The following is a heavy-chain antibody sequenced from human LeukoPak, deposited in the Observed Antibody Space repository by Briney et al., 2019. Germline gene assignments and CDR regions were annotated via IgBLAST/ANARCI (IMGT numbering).Heavy chain of an antibody. V-gene: IGHV3-21*01. CDR2: ISSSSSYI. Sequence: PGGSLSLSCAASGFTFSSYSMNWLRQAPGKGLEWVSSISSSSSYIYYADSVKGRFTISRDNAKNSLYLQMNSLRAEETAMYYCALYGSSCGSWGQGTLVTVSS. CDR3: ALYGSSCGS. J-gene: IGHJ5*02. D-gene: IGHD6-13*01. CDR1: GFTFSSYS.